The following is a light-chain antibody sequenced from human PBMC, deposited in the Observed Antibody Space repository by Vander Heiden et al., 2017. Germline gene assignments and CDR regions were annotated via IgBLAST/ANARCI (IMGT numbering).Light chain of an antibody. CDR1: QSVSSN. J-gene: IGKJ4*01. Sequence: EIVMTQSPATLSVSPGERATLSCRASQSVSSNLAWYQQKPGKVPRLLIYGASTRATGIPARFSGSGSGTEFTLTISSLQSEDFAVYYCQQYNKWLLTFGGGTKVEIK. CDR2: GAS. CDR3: QQYNKWLLT. V-gene: IGKV3-15*01.